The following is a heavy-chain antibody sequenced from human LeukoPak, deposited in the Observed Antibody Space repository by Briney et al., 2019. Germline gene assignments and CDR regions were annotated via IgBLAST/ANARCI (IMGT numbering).Heavy chain of an antibody. CDR1: GFTFRNYL. CDR2: ISSTGGTI. D-gene: IGHD4-17*01. J-gene: IGHJ6*02. V-gene: IGHV3-48*01. Sequence: GGSLRLSCAASGFTFRNYLMNWVRQAPGKGLEWVSFISSTGGTIYYADSVKGRFTISRDNAKNSLYLQMNSLRAEDTAVYYCARATVTDYYYYYYGMDVWGQGTTVTVSS. CDR3: ARATVTDYYYYYYGMDV.